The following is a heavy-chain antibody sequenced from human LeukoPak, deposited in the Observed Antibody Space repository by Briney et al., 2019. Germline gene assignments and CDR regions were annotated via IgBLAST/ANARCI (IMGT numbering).Heavy chain of an antibody. J-gene: IGHJ4*02. D-gene: IGHD5-18*01. CDR1: GFTVSSNY. Sequence: GGSLRLSCAASGFTVSSNYMSWVRQAPGKGLEWVSAISGSGGSTYYADSVKGRFTISRDNSKNTLYLQMNSLRAEDTAVYYCAKGSRGYSYGHLLRYYFDYWGQGTLVTVSS. CDR2: ISGSGGST. V-gene: IGHV3-23*01. CDR3: AKGSRGYSYGHLLRYYFDY.